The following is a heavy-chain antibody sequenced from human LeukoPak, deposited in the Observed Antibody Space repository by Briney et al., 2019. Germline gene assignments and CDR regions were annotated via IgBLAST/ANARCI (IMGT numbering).Heavy chain of an antibody. CDR2: IYTSGST. V-gene: IGHV4-61*02. J-gene: IGHJ4*02. D-gene: IGHD3-3*01. Sequence: SETLSLTCTVSGYSISSGYYWSWIRQPAGKGLEWIGRIYTSGSTNYNPSLKSRVTISVDTSKNQFSLKLSSVTAADTAVYYCARMYYDFWSGYRHYFDYWGQGTLVTVSS. CDR1: GYSISSGYY. CDR3: ARMYYDFWSGYRHYFDY.